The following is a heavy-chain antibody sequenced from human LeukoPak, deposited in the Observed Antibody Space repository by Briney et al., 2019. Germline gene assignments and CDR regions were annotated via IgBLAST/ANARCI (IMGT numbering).Heavy chain of an antibody. CDR3: ARGYCSSISCYTPDY. CDR1: GGTFSSYA. J-gene: IGHJ4*02. D-gene: IGHD2-2*02. CDR2: IIPIFGTA. V-gene: IGHV1-69*13. Sequence: GASVKVSCKASGGTFSSYAISWVRQAPGQGLEWMGGIIPIFGTANYAQRFQGRVTITADESTSTAYMELSSLRSEDTAVYYCARGYCSSISCYTPDYWGQGTLVTVSS.